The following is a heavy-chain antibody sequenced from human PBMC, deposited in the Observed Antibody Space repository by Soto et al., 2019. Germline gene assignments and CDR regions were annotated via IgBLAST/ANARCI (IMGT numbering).Heavy chain of an antibody. Sequence: QVQLQESGPGLVKPSQTLSLTCTVSGGSISSGGYYWSWIRQHPGKGLEWIGYIYYSGSTYFNPSVKSRLTISVDTSKNQFSRQLSSVTAADTAVYYCARAGHSSSSEGANWFDPWGQGTLVTVSS. CDR2: IYYSGST. J-gene: IGHJ5*02. CDR1: GGSISSGGYY. CDR3: ARAGHSSSSEGANWFDP. V-gene: IGHV4-31*03. D-gene: IGHD6-6*01.